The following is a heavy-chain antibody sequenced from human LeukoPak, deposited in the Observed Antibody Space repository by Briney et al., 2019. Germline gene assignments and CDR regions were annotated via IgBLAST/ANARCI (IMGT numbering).Heavy chain of an antibody. D-gene: IGHD1-26*01. J-gene: IGHJ4*02. Sequence: GGSLRLSCAASGFAFSSYGMHWVRQAPGKGLEWVSYISSSGSTIYYADSVKGRFTISRDNSKNTLYLQMNSLRAEDTAVYYCAKPYSVGATIDYWGQGTLVTVSS. CDR3: AKPYSVGATIDY. V-gene: IGHV3-48*01. CDR1: GFAFSSYG. CDR2: ISSSGSTI.